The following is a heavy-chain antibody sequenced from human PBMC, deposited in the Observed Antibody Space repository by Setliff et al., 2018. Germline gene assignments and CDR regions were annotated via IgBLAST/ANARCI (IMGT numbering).Heavy chain of an antibody. Sequence: PGESLTISCRGSEYSFIDYWISWVRQKPGGGLEWMGKVDPSDSYATYGPSSQGHVIISVDTSINTVYLQWSRLEASDSGIYYCARPIESSRWHPFDSWGQGTLVTVSS. V-gene: IGHV5-10-1*01. D-gene: IGHD2-2*01. CDR3: ARPIESSRWHPFDS. CDR2: VDPSDSYA. J-gene: IGHJ5*01. CDR1: EYSFIDYW.